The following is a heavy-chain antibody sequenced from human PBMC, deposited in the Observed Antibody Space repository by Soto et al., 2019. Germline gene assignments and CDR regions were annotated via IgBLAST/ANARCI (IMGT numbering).Heavy chain of an antibody. Sequence: SLAGFVSGASFTGHIYYWGWVRQPPGRGLEWLGSIYYNGRTYYNPSLKSRLTMSVDTSKNQFSLRLTSVTAADTALYYCASQRIEVFNWFDPWGQGNQVTFSS. D-gene: IGHD2-15*01. CDR1: GASFTGHIYY. J-gene: IGHJ5*02. CDR2: IYYNGRT. V-gene: IGHV4-39*01. CDR3: ASQRIEVFNWFDP.